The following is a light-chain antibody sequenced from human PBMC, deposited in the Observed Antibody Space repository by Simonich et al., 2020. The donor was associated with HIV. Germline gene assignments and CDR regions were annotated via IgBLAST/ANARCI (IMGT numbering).Light chain of an antibody. Sequence: QSALTQPASVSGSPGQSITISCTGTSSDVGGYNYVSWYQQHPGKAPKVMIYAVSKRPSGVSNRFSDSKSANTASLTSSGLQAEDEADYYCSSYTSTSTLVFGGGTKLTVL. CDR3: SSYTSTSTLV. J-gene: IGLJ3*02. CDR2: AVS. CDR1: SSDVGGYNY. V-gene: IGLV2-14*01.